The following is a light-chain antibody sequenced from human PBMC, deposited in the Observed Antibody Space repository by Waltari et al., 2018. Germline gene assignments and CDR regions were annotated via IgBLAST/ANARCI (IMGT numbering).Light chain of an antibody. V-gene: IGKV1-5*03. J-gene: IGKJ1*01. CDR3: QQYDTYSWT. CDR2: DAS. CDR1: QSIRRC. Sequence: DLKMTKPPSTVSPSVGARATITCRASQSIRRCLAWYQQTPGKAPKLLIYDASTLQTGVPSRFSGSRSGTEFTLTISSLQPDDFATYYCQQYDTYSWTFGQGTKVEIK.